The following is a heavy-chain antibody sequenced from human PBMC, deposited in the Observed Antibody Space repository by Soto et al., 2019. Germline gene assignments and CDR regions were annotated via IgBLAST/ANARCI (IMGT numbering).Heavy chain of an antibody. CDR2: ISGYSGNT. CDR1: GYSFSSYG. V-gene: IGHV1-18*04. D-gene: IGHD1-26*01. CDR3: ARGRGVGSYSNWFDP. Sequence: ASVKVSCKTSGYSFSSYGISWVRQAPGQGLEWLGWISGYSGNTTYVQKLQGRVTMTTDTSTSTVYMELRSLRSDDTAVYYCARGRGVGSYSNWFDPWGQGTLVTVSS. J-gene: IGHJ5*02.